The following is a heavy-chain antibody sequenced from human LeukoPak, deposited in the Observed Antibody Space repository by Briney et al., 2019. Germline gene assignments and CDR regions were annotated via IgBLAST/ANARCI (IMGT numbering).Heavy chain of an antibody. CDR3: ARYSSGWSGFDY. CDR2: INPNSGGT. D-gene: IGHD6-19*01. J-gene: IGHJ4*02. Sequence: ASVKVSCKASGYTFTGYYMHWVRQAPGQGLGWMGWINPNSGGTNYAQKFQGRVTMTRDTSISTAYMELSRLRSDDTAVYYCARYSSGWSGFDYWGQETLVTVSS. V-gene: IGHV1-2*02. CDR1: GYTFTGYY.